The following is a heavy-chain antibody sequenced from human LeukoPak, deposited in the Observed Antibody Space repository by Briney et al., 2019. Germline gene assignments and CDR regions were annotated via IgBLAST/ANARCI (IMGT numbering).Heavy chain of an antibody. V-gene: IGHV4-34*01. CDR2: INHSGST. Sequence: SETLSLTCAVYGGSFSGYYWSWIRQPPGKGLEWIGEINHSGSTNYNPSLKSRVTISVDTSKNQFSLKLSSVTAADTAVYYCARQEPSGYDSKGLDYWGQGTLVTVSS. CDR1: GGSFSGYY. J-gene: IGHJ4*02. CDR3: ARQEPSGYDSKGLDY. D-gene: IGHD5-12*01.